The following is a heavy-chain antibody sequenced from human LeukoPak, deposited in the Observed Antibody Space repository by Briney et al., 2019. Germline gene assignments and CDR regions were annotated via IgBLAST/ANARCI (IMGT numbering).Heavy chain of an antibody. CDR3: ARLESLNFDY. D-gene: IGHD5-24*01. Sequence: SETLSLTCTVSGGSISSGSYYWSWIRQPPGKGLEWIGSIYHSGSTYYNPSLKSRVTISVDTSKNQFSLKLSSVTAADTAVYYCARLESLNFDYWGQGTLVTVSS. CDR2: IYHSGST. CDR1: GGSISSGSYY. V-gene: IGHV4-39*07. J-gene: IGHJ4*02.